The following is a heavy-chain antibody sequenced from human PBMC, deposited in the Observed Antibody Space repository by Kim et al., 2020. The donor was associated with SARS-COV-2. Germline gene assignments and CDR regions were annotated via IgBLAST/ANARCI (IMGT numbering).Heavy chain of an antibody. CDR3: ASSVHSGYDSDALDI. D-gene: IGHD5-12*01. Sequence: SLKSRVTISIDTSKNQFSLKRSCVTAADTAVYYCASSVHSGYDSDALDIWGQGTMVTVSS. J-gene: IGHJ3*02. V-gene: IGHV4-39*01.